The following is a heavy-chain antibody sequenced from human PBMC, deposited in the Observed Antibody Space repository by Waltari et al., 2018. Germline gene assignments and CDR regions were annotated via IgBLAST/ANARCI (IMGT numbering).Heavy chain of an antibody. CDR3: ARGGYYYGSGSYYNANWFDP. CDR2: IIPIFGTA. Sequence: QVQLVQSGAEVKKPGSSVKVSCKASGGTFSSYAISWVRQAPGQGLEWMGGIIPIFGTANYAQKFQGRVTMTTDESTSTAYMELSSLRSEDTAVYYCARGGYYYGSGSYYNANWFDPWGQGTLVTVSS. CDR1: GGTFSSYA. V-gene: IGHV1-69*05. D-gene: IGHD3-10*01. J-gene: IGHJ5*02.